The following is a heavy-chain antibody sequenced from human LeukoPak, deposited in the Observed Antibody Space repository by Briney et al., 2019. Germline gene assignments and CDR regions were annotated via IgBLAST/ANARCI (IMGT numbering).Heavy chain of an antibody. CDR3: AREYSSSWRRFDY. CDR2: ISYDGSNE. Sequence: PGGSLRRSCAASGFTFSSYAMHWVRQAPGKGLEWVAVISYDGSNEYYADSVKGRFTISRDNSKNTLYLQMNSLRAEDTAVCNCAREYSSSWRRFDYWGQGTLVTVSS. J-gene: IGHJ4*02. V-gene: IGHV3-30*04. D-gene: IGHD6-13*01. CDR1: GFTFSSYA.